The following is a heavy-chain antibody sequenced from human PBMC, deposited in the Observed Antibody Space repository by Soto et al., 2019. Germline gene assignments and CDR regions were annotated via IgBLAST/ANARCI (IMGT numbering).Heavy chain of an antibody. V-gene: IGHV1-69*13. CDR3: ARGDSNHDYYYYYYMDV. J-gene: IGHJ6*03. CDR1: GGTFSSYA. CDR2: IIPIFGTA. Sequence: SVKVSCKASGGTFSSYAISWVRQAPGQGLEWMGGIIPIFGTANYAQKFQGRVTITADESTSTAYMELSSLRSEDTAVYYCARGDSNHDYYYYYYMDVWGKGTTVTVSS. D-gene: IGHD4-4*01.